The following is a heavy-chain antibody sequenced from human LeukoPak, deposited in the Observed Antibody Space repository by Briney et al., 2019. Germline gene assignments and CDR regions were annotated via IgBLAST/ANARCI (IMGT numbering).Heavy chain of an antibody. V-gene: IGHV4-34*01. Sequence: SETLSLTCVVYGGSFSGYYWSWIRQPPGKGLEWIGEINHSGSTNYNPSLKSRVTISVDTSKNQFSLKLSSVTAADTAVYYCASPIAARRHAFDIWGQGAMVTVSS. J-gene: IGHJ3*02. D-gene: IGHD6-6*01. CDR1: GGSFSGYY. CDR2: INHSGST. CDR3: ASPIAARRHAFDI.